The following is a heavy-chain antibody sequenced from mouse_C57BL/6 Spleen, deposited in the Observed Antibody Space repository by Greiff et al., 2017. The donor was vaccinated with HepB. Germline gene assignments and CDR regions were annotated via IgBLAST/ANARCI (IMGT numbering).Heavy chain of an antibody. V-gene: IGHV1-80*01. CDR2: IYPGDGDT. Sequence: VQLQQSGAELVKPGASVKISCKASGYAFSSYWMNWVKQRPGKGLEWIGQIYPGDGDTNYNGKFKGKATLTADKSSSTAYMQLSSLTSEDSAVYFCARGGIITTVVAHDYWGQGTTLTVSS. J-gene: IGHJ2*01. D-gene: IGHD1-1*01. CDR1: GYAFSSYW. CDR3: ARGGIITTVVAHDY.